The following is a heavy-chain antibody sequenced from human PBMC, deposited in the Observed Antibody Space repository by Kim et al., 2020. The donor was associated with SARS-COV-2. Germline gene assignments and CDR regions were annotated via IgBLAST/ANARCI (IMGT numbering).Heavy chain of an antibody. CDR2: IYYSGST. CDR3: ATLAFTAMVIQLSSHFDY. V-gene: IGHV4-39*01. D-gene: IGHD5-18*01. Sequence: SETLSLTCTVSGGSISSSSYYWGWIRQPPGKGLEWIGSIYYSGSTYYNPSLKSRVTISVDTSKNQFSLKLSSVTAADTAVYYCATLAFTAMVIQLSSHFDYWGQGTLVTVSS. CDR1: GGSISSSSYY. J-gene: IGHJ4*02.